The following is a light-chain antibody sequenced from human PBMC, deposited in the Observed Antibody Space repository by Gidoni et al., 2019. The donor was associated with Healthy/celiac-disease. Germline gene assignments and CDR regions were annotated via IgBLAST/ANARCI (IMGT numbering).Light chain of an antibody. Sequence: EIVLTQSPATLSLSPGERATLSCRASQSVSSYLAWYQQKPVQAPRLLIYDASNRATGIPARFSGSGSGTDFTLTISSLEPEDFAVYYCQQRSNWPSFGGXTKVEIK. J-gene: IGKJ4*01. CDR3: QQRSNWPS. V-gene: IGKV3-11*01. CDR2: DAS. CDR1: QSVSSY.